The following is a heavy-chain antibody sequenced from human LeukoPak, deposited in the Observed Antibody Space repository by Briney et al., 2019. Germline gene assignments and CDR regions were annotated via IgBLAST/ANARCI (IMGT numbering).Heavy chain of an antibody. CDR1: GFTFSSYA. CDR2: ISYDGSNK. CDR3: AKGIVVVVAAPMDV. D-gene: IGHD2-15*01. V-gene: IGHV3-30-3*01. Sequence: PGGSPRLSCAASGFTFSSYAMHWVRQAPGKGLEWVAVISYDGSNKYYADSVKGRFTISRDNSKNTLYLQMNSLRAEDTAVYYCAKGIVVVVAAPMDVWGKGTTVTVSS. J-gene: IGHJ6*03.